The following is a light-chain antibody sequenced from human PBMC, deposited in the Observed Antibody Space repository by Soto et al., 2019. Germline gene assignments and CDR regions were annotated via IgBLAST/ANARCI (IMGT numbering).Light chain of an antibody. CDR3: QQYNNWPPTWT. CDR2: GAS. J-gene: IGKJ1*01. V-gene: IGKV3-15*01. CDR1: QSVSSN. Sequence: IVMTQSPDSLTVSLGERATINCRSSQSVSSNLAWYQQKPGQAPRLLIYGASTRATGIPARFSGSGSGTEFTLTISSLQSEDFAVYYCQQYNNWPPTWTFGQGTKVEIK.